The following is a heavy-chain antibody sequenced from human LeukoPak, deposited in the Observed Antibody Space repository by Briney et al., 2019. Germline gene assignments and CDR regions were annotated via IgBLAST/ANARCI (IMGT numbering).Heavy chain of an antibody. CDR1: GFTFDNYR. V-gene: IGHV3-23*01. D-gene: IGHD1-26*01. CDR3: TKRVKYGGTWDHFAD. CDR2: VNADGGNT. Sequence: GGFLRLSCAASGFTFDNYRMSWVRQAPGKGLEWVSTVNADGGNTYYADSVKGRFTISRDNSKSTLILQMNSLRVEDTALYYCTKRVKYGGTWDHFADWGQGTLVTVSS. J-gene: IGHJ4*02.